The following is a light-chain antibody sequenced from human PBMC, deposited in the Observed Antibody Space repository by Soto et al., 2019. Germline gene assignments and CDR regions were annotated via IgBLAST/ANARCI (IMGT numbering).Light chain of an antibody. CDR1: QNVDKF. J-gene: IGKJ5*01. CDR2: DSS. Sequence: EIELTQSPATLSLSPGETATLSCRASQNVDKFLAWYQQRPGQPPRLLIFDSSNRATGVPVRFSGSGSGTVFTLTIGSLEPEDSAVYSCQQRKNWPPITFGQGTRLEIK. CDR3: QQRKNWPPIT. V-gene: IGKV3-11*01.